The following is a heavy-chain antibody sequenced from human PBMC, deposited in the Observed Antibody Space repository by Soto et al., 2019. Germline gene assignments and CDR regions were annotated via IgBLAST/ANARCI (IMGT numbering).Heavy chain of an antibody. Sequence: GGSLRLSCAASGFTFSSYGMHWVRQAPGKGLEWVAVISYDGSNKYYADSVKGRFTISRDNSKNTLYLQMNSLRAEDTAVYYCAKDIRIRAGTTGGDYWGQGTLVTVSS. J-gene: IGHJ4*02. CDR2: ISYDGSNK. D-gene: IGHD1-1*01. V-gene: IGHV3-30*18. CDR3: AKDIRIRAGTTGGDY. CDR1: GFTFSSYG.